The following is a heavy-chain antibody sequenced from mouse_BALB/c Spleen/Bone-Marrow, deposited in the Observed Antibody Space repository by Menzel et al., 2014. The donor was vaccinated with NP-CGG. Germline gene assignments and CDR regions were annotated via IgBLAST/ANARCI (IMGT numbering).Heavy chain of an antibody. D-gene: IGHD2-12*01. CDR1: GYTFTGYY. CDR3: TRSRRAMDH. CDR2: INPSNGGT. V-gene: IGHV1S81*02. J-gene: IGHJ4*01. Sequence: VQVVESGAELVKPGASVKLSCKASGYTFTGYYMCWVKQRPGQGLEWIGEINPSNGGTNFNEKFKSKATLTVDKSSSTAYMSLSSLTSEDSAVYYCTRSRRAMDHWGQGTSVTVSS.